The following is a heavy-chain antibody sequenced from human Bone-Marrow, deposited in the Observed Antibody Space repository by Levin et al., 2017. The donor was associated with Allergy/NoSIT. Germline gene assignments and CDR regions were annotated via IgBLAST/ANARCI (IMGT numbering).Heavy chain of an antibody. V-gene: IGHV1-18*01. D-gene: IGHD3-10*01. CDR1: GYTFTSYG. CDR3: ARVGVLLWFGELLYPPLYYYGMDV. Sequence: ASVKVSCKASGYTFTSYGISWVRQAPGQGLEWMGWISAYNGNTNYAQKLQGRVTMTTDTSTSTAYMELRSLRSDDTAVYYCARVGVLLWFGELLYPPLYYYGMDVWGQGTTVTVSS. CDR2: ISAYNGNT. J-gene: IGHJ6*02.